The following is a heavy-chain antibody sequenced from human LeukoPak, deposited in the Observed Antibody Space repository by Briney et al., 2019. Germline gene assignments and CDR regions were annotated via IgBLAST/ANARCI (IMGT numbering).Heavy chain of an antibody. J-gene: IGHJ4*02. Sequence: ASVKVSCKTSGYTFTAYYMHWVRQAPGQGLEWMGWINPNSGGTNYAQKFQGRVTMTRDTSISTAYMELSRLRSDDTAVFYCARDYYDSSGYGSFDYWGQGTLATVSS. CDR2: INPNSGGT. CDR1: GYTFTAYY. D-gene: IGHD3-22*01. CDR3: ARDYYDSSGYGSFDY. V-gene: IGHV1-2*02.